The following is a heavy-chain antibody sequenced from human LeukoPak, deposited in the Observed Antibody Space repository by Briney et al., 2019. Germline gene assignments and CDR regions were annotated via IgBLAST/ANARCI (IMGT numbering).Heavy chain of an antibody. CDR2: IIPIFGTA. D-gene: IGHD4-23*01. Sequence: GASVNVSCKASGYTGTVYHIHWLRQAPGQGLEWMGGIIPIFGTANYAQKFQGRVTITADESTSTAYMELSSLRSEDTAVYYCARETVKATVVTERSTKRRPFDFDYWGQGTLVTVSS. V-gene: IGHV1-69*13. J-gene: IGHJ4*02. CDR1: GYTGTVYH. CDR3: ARETVKATVVTERSTKRRPFDFDY.